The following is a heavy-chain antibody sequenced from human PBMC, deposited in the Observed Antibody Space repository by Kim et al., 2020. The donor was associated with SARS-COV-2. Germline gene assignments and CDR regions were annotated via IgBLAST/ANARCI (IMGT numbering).Heavy chain of an antibody. CDR3: ARGNYDILTGYPGVYYFDY. CDR2: IYYSGST. J-gene: IGHJ4*02. Sequence: SETLSLTCTVSGGSISSYYWSWIRQPPGKGLEWIGYIYYSGSTNYNPSLKSRVTISVDTSKNQFSLKLSYVTAADTAVYYCARGNYDILTGYPGVYYFDYWGQGTLVTVSS. V-gene: IGHV4-59*13. CDR1: GGSISSYY. D-gene: IGHD3-9*01.